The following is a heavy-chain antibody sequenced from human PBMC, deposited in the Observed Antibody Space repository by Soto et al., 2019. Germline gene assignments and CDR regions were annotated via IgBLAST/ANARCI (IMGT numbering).Heavy chain of an antibody. CDR1: GFTFKSYA. J-gene: IGHJ4*02. D-gene: IGHD3-10*01. V-gene: IGHV3-23*01. CDR2: INGRGDTT. Sequence: EVQVLESGGGLVQPGGSRRLSCAASGFTFKSYAMSWVRQAPGEGLEWVSAINGRGDTTYYADSVRGRFIIARDNSKNTISLQMSSLRAEDTAVYYCAKESEYGGSQREYYFDYWGQGILVTVSS. CDR3: AKESEYGGSQREYYFDY.